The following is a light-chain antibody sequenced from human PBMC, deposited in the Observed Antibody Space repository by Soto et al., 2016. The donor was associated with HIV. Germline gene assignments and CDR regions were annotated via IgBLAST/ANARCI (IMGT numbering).Light chain of an antibody. CDR3: QVWDSSSDHVV. CDR2: GDN. CDR1: NVGSKR. Sequence: SYVLTQAPSVSAAPGTTARITCGGNNVGSKRVHWYQQKPGQAPVVVVYGDNDRPSGIPERFSGSNSGNTATLTISRVEAGDEADYYCQVWDSSSDHVVFGGGTKVDRP. J-gene: IGLJ2*01. V-gene: IGLV3-21*03.